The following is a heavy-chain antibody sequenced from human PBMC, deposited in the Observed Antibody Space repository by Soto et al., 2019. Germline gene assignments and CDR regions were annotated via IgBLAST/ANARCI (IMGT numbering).Heavy chain of an antibody. V-gene: IGHV3-30-3*01. J-gene: IGHJ4*02. D-gene: IGHD3-9*01. Sequence: EGDLRLYFVDSAVTCCGYPMPGVRQAAEGGLVGLGGISNDGSNKYYADSVKGRFTISRDNSKNTPYLQMYSLRAEDTAVYYCARGDYAPGELRYFDWLSYSFDYWGQGTLVTVSS. CDR3: ARGDYAPGELRYFDWLSYSFDY. CDR1: AVTCCGYP. CDR2: ISNDGSNK.